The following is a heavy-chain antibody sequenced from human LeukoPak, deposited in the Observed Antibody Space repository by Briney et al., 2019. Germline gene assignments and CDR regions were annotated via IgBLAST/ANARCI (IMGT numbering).Heavy chain of an antibody. Sequence: SETLSLTCTVSGGSISSYYWSWIRQPAGKGLEWIGRIYTSRSTNYNPSPKSRVTMSVDTSKNQFSLKLSSVTAADTAMYYCARDYGDYEFGAFDIWGQGTMVTVSS. CDR3: ARDYGDYEFGAFDI. J-gene: IGHJ3*02. D-gene: IGHD4-17*01. CDR2: IYTSRST. V-gene: IGHV4-4*07. CDR1: GGSISSYY.